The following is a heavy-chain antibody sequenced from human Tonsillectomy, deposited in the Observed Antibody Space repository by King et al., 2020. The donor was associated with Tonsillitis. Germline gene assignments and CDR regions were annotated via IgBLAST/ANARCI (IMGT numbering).Heavy chain of an antibody. D-gene: IGHD1-26*01. CDR3: ARSGGLVGTRVEFDP. Sequence: VQLQESGPGLVKPSETLSLTCTVSGGSISGYYWTWIRQPAGKGLEWIGRIYAGGSTHYNPSLKSRVTLSVDISKNQFSLKLTSVTAADTAVYFCARSGGLVGTRVEFDPWGQGTLVTVSS. CDR2: IYAGGST. V-gene: IGHV4-4*07. J-gene: IGHJ5*02. CDR1: GGSISGYY.